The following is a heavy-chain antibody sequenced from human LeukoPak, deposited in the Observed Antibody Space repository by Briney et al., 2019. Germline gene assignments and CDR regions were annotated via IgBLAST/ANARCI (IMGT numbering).Heavy chain of an antibody. J-gene: IGHJ4*02. CDR1: GFTFSDYS. CDR3: ARDREIWWELTGSLTFDY. D-gene: IGHD1-26*01. CDR2: IRYDGNNK. Sequence: AGGSLRLSCAASGFTFSDYSMHWVRQAPGKGLNWVAFIRYDGNNKYYADSVKGRFTISRDNSKNTLYLQMNSLRAEDTAVYYCARDREIWWELTGSLTFDYWGQGTLVTVSS. V-gene: IGHV3-30*02.